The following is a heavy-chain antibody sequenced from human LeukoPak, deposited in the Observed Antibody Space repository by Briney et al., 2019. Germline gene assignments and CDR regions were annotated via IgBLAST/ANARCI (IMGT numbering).Heavy chain of an antibody. D-gene: IGHD3-16*01. CDR1: GFNVTSYT. V-gene: IGHV3-21*01. CDR3: ARDGALLHPQTYDY. J-gene: IGHJ4*02. Sequence: PGGSLRLSWAASGFNVTSYTMDWVRQAPGRGLEWVSSIGDRDGHIYCADSVMGRFAISRDNAKNSLFLQMNRLRAEDTAVYYCARDGALLHPQTYDYWGQGTLVTVSS. CDR2: IGDRDGHI.